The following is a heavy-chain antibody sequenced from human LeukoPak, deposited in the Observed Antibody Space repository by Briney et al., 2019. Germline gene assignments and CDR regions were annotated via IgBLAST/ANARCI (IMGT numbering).Heavy chain of an antibody. J-gene: IGHJ6*03. CDR1: GGTFSSYA. CDR3: ARDRGLQLWLGHYMDV. D-gene: IGHD5-18*01. Sequence: SVKVYCKASGGTFSSYAISWVRQAPGQGLEWMGGIIPIFGTANYAQKFQGRVTITADESTSTAYMELSSLRSDDTAVYYCARDRGLQLWLGHYMDVWGKGTTVTVSS. V-gene: IGHV1-69*13. CDR2: IIPIFGTA.